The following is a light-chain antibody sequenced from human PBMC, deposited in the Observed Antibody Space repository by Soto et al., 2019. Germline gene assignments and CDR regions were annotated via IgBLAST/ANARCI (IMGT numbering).Light chain of an antibody. Sequence: EIVLTQSPGTLSLSSGESATLFCRASQSISSSFLAWYQQKPGQAPRLLIYGASIRATGIPDRFSGSGSGTDFTLTISRLEPEDFAVYYCQQYFSSRYTFGRGTKLDIK. V-gene: IGKV3-20*01. CDR3: QQYFSSRYT. CDR1: QSISSSF. J-gene: IGKJ2*01. CDR2: GAS.